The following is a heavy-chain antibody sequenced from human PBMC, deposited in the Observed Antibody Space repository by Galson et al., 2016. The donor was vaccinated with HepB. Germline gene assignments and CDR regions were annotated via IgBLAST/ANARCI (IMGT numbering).Heavy chain of an antibody. V-gene: IGHV3-33*06. J-gene: IGHJ4*02. D-gene: IGHD3-3*01. CDR1: GFTLATYG. CDR2: IWNDGTKK. CDR3: AKVFRCFDY. Sequence: SLRLSCAASGFTLATYGMHWVRQAPGKGLEWVAVIWNDGTKKYYGDSVKGRFTISKDDSKNTLYLQMNSLRAEDTAVYYCAKVFRCFDYWGQGTLVTVSS.